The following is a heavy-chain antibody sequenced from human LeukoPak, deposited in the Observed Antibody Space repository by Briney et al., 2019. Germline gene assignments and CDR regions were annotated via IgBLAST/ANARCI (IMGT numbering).Heavy chain of an antibody. Sequence: GGSLRLSCAASGFTFSFYGMHWVRQAQGKGLEWVAIIWYDGSNKYYADSVKGRFTISRDNSKNTLYLQMNSLRAEDTAVYYCARDGGIVVGQYYFDYWGQGTLVTVSS. CDR1: GFTFSFYG. V-gene: IGHV3-33*01. CDR3: ARDGGIVVGQYYFDY. CDR2: IWYDGSNK. J-gene: IGHJ4*02. D-gene: IGHD2-15*01.